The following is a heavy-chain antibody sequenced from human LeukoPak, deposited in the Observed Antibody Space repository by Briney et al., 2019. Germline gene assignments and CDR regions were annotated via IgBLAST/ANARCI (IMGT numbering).Heavy chain of an antibody. CDR2: MSYDVSNK. D-gene: IGHD6-13*01. J-gene: IGHJ4*02. CDR3: ARDDSPYSSSWYPLGY. CDR1: GFTFSSYA. Sequence: GRSLRLSCAASGFTFSSYAMHWVRQAPGKGLEWVAVMSYDVSNKYYADSVKGRFTISRDNSKNTLYLQMNSLRAEDTAVYYCARDDSPYSSSWYPLGYWGQGTLVTVSS. V-gene: IGHV3-30-3*01.